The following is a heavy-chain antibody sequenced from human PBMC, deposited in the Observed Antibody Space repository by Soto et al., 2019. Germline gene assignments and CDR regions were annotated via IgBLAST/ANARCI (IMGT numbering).Heavy chain of an antibody. CDR3: ARGPRYCSSTSCSANYGMDV. D-gene: IGHD2-2*01. V-gene: IGHV4-4*02. CDR2: IYHSGST. CDR1: GGSISSSNW. Sequence: QVQLQESGPGLVKPSGTLSLTCAVSGGSISSSNWWSWVRQPPGKGPEWIGEIYHSGSTNYNPSLKSRVTISVDKSKNQFSLKLSSVTAADTAVYYCARGPRYCSSTSCSANYGMDVWGQGTTVTVSS. J-gene: IGHJ6*02.